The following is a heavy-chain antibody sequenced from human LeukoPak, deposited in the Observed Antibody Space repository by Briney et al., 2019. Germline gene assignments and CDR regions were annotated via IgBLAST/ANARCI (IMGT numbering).Heavy chain of an antibody. CDR3: ARALTGTEPYFDY. CDR1: GGSISSGDYY. J-gene: IGHJ4*02. D-gene: IGHD1-20*01. Sequence: PSETLSLTCTVSGGSISSGDYYWSWIRQPPGKGLEWIGYTYYSGSTYYNPSLKSRVTISVDTSKNQFSLKLSSVTAADTAVYYCARALTGTEPYFDYWGQGTLVTVSS. V-gene: IGHV4-30-4*01. CDR2: TYYSGST.